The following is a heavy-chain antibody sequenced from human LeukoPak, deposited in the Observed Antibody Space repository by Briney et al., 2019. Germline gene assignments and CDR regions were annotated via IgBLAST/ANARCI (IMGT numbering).Heavy chain of an antibody. CDR1: GGSFSGYY. CDR2: INHSGST. J-gene: IGHJ4*02. CDR3: ARTYSGSYYARYYFAY. V-gene: IGHV4-34*01. D-gene: IGHD1-26*01. Sequence: SETQSLTCAVYGGSFSGYYWSWIRQPPGKGLEWIGEINHSGSTNYNPSLKSRVTISVDTSKNQFSLKLSSVTAADTAVYYCARTYSGSYYARYYFAYWGQGTLVTVSS.